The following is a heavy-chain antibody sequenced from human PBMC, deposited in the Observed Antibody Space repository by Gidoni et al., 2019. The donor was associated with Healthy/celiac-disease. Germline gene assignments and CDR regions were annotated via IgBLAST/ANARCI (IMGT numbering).Heavy chain of an antibody. D-gene: IGHD5-18*01. CDR1: GFTFSSYA. CDR3: ALLERSGIQTGAP. J-gene: IGHJ5*02. CDR2: ISYDGSNK. V-gene: IGHV3-30-3*01. Sequence: QVQLVESGGGVVQPGRSLRLSRAASGFTFSSYALHWVRQAPGKGLEWVAVISYDGSNKYYADSVKGRFTISRDNSKNTLYLQMNSLRAEDTAVYYCALLERSGIQTGAPWGQGTLVTVSS.